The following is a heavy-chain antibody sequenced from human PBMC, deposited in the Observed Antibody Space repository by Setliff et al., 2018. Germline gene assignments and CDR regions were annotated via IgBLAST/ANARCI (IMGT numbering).Heavy chain of an antibody. Sequence: PGESLTISCQGSGYNFSNYWIVWVRQMPGKGLEWMGIIYPGDSHTTYSPSFQGQVTFSADKSTNTAYLQWSSLKASDTAMYFCARHEDRGYSGYDYYIDYWGPGSLVAVSS. D-gene: IGHD5-12*01. J-gene: IGHJ4*02. V-gene: IGHV5-51*01. CDR2: IYPGDSHT. CDR1: GYNFSNYW. CDR3: ARHEDRGYSGYDYYIDY.